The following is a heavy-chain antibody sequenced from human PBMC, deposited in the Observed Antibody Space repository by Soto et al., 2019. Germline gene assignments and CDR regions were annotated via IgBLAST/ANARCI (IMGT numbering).Heavy chain of an antibody. CDR2: IIPIFGTA. CDR3: ARSDYSSPPYSYCYGMDV. Sequence: QVQLVQSGAEVKKPGSSVKVSCKASGGTFSSYAISWVRQAPGQGLEWMGGIIPIFGTANYAQKFQGRVTITAEESSSTEYMELSSRRSEETAVYYCARSDYSSPPYSYCYGMDVWGQGTTVTVSS. CDR1: GGTFSSYA. J-gene: IGHJ6*02. V-gene: IGHV1-69*01. D-gene: IGHD4-4*01.